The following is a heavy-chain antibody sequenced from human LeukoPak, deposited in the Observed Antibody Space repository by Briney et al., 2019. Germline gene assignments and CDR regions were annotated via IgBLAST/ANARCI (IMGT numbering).Heavy chain of an antibody. D-gene: IGHD3-10*01. V-gene: IGHV3-30*02. Sequence: GGSLRLSCAASGFTFSYYGMYWVRQAPGKRLEWVAFVRYDGNDKYYADSVKGRFTISRDNFKNTLYLQMNSLTPEDTAVYYCAKDLMRDRWFGGSWGQGTLVTVSS. J-gene: IGHJ5*02. CDR1: GFTFSYYG. CDR3: AKDLMRDRWFGGS. CDR2: VRYDGNDK.